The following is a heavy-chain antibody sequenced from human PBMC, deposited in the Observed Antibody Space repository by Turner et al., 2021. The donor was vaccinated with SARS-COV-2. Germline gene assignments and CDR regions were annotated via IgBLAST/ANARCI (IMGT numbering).Heavy chain of an antibody. J-gene: IGHJ6*02. Sequence: EVQLVESGGGLVQHGGSLRLSGAASGFTFSSDNMNWVRQAPGKGLEWVSYISSSSSTIYYADSVKGRFTISRDNAKNSLYLQMNSLRAEDTAVYYCARGRGARSYYYYGMDVWGQGTTVTVSS. CDR2: ISSSSSTI. V-gene: IGHV3-48*01. CDR3: ARGRGARSYYYYGMDV. D-gene: IGHD4-17*01. CDR1: GFTFSSDN.